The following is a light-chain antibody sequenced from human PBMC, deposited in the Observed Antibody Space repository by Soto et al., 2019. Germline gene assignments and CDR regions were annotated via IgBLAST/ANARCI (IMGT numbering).Light chain of an antibody. Sequence: DIQMTQSPSTLSASVGDRVTITCRASQSISSWLAWYQQKPGKAPKLLIYDASSLESGVPSRFGGSGSGAEFTLTISSRQPDDFATYYCQQYNSFSQTFGQGTTV. CDR2: DAS. J-gene: IGKJ1*01. CDR1: QSISSW. CDR3: QQYNSFSQT. V-gene: IGKV1-5*01.